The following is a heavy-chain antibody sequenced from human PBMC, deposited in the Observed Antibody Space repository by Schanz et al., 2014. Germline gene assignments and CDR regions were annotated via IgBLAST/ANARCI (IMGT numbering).Heavy chain of an antibody. D-gene: IGHD2-21*01. CDR2: IVGGGGRT. CDR3: AREDCSATSCYFRY. V-gene: IGHV3-23*04. Sequence: EVQLVESGGGLVKPGESLRLSCAASGFIFSAYTMNWVRQAPGKGLEWVSSIVGGGGRTYYADSVKGRFTISRDNSKNTVYLQMNTLRAEDTAVYYCAREDCSATSCYFRYWGQGTLVTVSS. CDR1: GFIFSAYT. J-gene: IGHJ4*02.